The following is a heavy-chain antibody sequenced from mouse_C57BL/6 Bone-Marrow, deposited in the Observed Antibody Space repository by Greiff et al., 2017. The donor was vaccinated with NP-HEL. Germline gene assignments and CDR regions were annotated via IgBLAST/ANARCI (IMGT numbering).Heavy chain of an antibody. CDR1: GYTFTSYW. V-gene: IGHV1-50*01. J-gene: IGHJ4*01. D-gene: IGHD2-1*01. CDR2: IDPSDSYT. Sequence: QVQLQQPGAELVKPGASVKLSCKASGYTFTSYWMQWVKQRPGQGLEWIGEIDPSDSYTNYNQKFKGKATLTVDTSSSTAYMQLSSLTSEDSAVYYCAREGNCEGAMDYWGQGTSVTVSS. CDR3: AREGNCEGAMDY.